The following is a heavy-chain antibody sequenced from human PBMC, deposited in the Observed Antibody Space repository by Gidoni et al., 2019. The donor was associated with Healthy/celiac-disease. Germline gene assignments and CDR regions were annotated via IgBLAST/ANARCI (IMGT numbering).Heavy chain of an antibody. CDR1: GGSFSGYY. D-gene: IGHD5-12*01. CDR2: INHSGST. CDR3: AKAAIVATAVYYFDY. J-gene: IGHJ4*02. V-gene: IGHV4-34*01. Sequence: QVQLQQWGAGPLKPSETLSLTCAVYGGSFSGYYWSCIRQPPGKWLGWIGEINHSGSTNYTPSLKSRFTISVDTSKNQFSLKLSSVTAADTAVYYCAKAAIVATAVYYFDYWGQGTLVTVSS.